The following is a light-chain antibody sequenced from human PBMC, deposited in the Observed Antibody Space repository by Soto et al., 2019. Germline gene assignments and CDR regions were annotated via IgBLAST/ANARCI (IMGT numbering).Light chain of an antibody. CDR1: QIVSDNF. V-gene: IGKV3-20*01. CDR2: GAS. Sequence: EIVLTQSPGTLSLSPGERATLACGASQIVSDNFLAWYQQKPGQAPRLLIYGASSRANGIPDRFSGSGSGTDFTLTISRLEPGDFAVYYCQHYGNSPPSVTFGPGTKVDIK. CDR3: QHYGNSPPSVT. J-gene: IGKJ3*01.